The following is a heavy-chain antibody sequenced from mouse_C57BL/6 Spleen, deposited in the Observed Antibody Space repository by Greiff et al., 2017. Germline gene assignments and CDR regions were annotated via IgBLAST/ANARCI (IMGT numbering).Heavy chain of an antibody. CDR1: GFTFSSYA. CDR3: ARDEGSITTVDWYFDV. V-gene: IGHV5-4*01. D-gene: IGHD1-1*01. CDR2: ISAGGSYT. Sequence: EVQRVESGGGLVKPGGSLKLSCAASGFTFSSYAMSWVRQTPEKRLEWVATISAGGSYTYYPDNVKGRFTISRDNAKNNLYLQRSHLKSEDTAMYYCARDEGSITTVDWYFDVWGTGTTVTVSS. J-gene: IGHJ1*03.